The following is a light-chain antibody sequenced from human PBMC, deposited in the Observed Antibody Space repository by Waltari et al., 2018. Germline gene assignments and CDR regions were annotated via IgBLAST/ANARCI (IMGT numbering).Light chain of an antibody. Sequence: EIVLTQSPATLSLSPGERATLSCRASHSVNWYLDWYQQRPGQAPRLLIYDASNRATGIPARFSGSGSETDFTLTISSLEPEDSAVYYCQQRRNWPLTFGGGTKVEIK. J-gene: IGKJ4*01. V-gene: IGKV3-11*01. CDR1: HSVNWY. CDR3: QQRRNWPLT. CDR2: DAS.